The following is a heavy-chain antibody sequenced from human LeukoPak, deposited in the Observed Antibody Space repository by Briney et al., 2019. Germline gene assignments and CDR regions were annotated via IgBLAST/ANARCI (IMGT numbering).Heavy chain of an antibody. J-gene: IGHJ6*02. Sequence: GESLKISCNGSGYSFTSYWIGWVRQMPGKGLEWMGIIYPGDSDTRYSPSFQGQVTISADKSISTAYLQWSSLKASDTAMYYCARHKYSSSWYYYYGMDVWGQGTTVTVSS. V-gene: IGHV5-51*01. CDR1: GYSFTSYW. CDR2: IYPGDSDT. D-gene: IGHD6-13*01. CDR3: ARHKYSSSWYYYYGMDV.